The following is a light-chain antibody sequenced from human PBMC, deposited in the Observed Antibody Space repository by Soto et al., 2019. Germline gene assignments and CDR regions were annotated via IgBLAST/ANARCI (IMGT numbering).Light chain of an antibody. Sequence: QSALTQPASVSGSLGQSITISCTGTSSDVGAYNYVSWYQQHPDKAPKLPIFEVTNRPSGVSGRFSGSKSGITASLSISGLQPEDEADYYCTSYSSSSPVLFGGGTKLTVL. CDR3: TSYSSSSPVL. CDR1: SSDVGAYNY. V-gene: IGLV2-14*01. J-gene: IGLJ2*01. CDR2: EVT.